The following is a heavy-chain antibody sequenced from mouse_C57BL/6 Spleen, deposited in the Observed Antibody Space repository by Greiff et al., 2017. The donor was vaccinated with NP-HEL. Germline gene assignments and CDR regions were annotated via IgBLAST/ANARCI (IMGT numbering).Heavy chain of an antibody. J-gene: IGHJ3*01. V-gene: IGHV3-6*01. Sequence: EVKVEESGPGLVKPSQSLSLTCSVTGYSITSGYYWNWIRQFPGNKLEWMGYISYDGSSNYNPSLKNQISITRDTSKNQFFLKLNSVTTEDTATYCCARGDFFAYWGQGTLVTVSA. CDR1: GYSITSGYY. CDR2: ISYDGSS. CDR3: ARGDFFAY.